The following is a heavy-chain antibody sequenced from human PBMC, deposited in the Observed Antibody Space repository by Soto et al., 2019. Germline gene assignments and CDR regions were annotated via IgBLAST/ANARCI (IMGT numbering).Heavy chain of an antibody. D-gene: IGHD5-12*01. Sequence: PSETLSLTCTVSGGSISSGDYYWSWIRQPPGKGLEWIGYIYYSGSTYYNPSLKSRVTISVDTSKNQFSLKLSSVTAADTAVYYCARVRAGWLQAYYFDYWGQGTLVTVSS. CDR1: GGSISSGDYY. CDR2: IYYSGST. J-gene: IGHJ4*02. V-gene: IGHV4-30-4*01. CDR3: ARVRAGWLQAYYFDY.